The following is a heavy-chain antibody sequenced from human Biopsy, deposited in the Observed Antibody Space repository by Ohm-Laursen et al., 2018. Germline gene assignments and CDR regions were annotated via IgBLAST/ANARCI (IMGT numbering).Heavy chain of an antibody. V-gene: IGHV1-2*02. CDR3: ARVPAYPSIDGYYGLDL. CDR2: INPNSGNA. D-gene: IGHD3-9*01. Sequence: ASVKVSCNASGYTFAGYYLHWVRQAPGHGLEWMGWINPNSGNANYAQSFQGRLTVTRDTSISTAYMELTSLTFDDTAIYYCARVPAYPSIDGYYGLDLWGQGATVIVSS. J-gene: IGHJ6*02. CDR1: GYTFAGYY.